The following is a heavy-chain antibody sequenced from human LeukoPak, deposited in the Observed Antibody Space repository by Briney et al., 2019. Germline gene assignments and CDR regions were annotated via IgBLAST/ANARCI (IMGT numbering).Heavy chain of an antibody. Sequence: PGGSLRLSCAASGFSFSTYAMHWVRQAPGKGLEWVALIWHDASHTFYTDSVKGRFTISRDNSKNTVYLQMNSLRAEDTAVYYCARSTGYSYGYRLDYWGQGTLVTVSS. D-gene: IGHD5-18*01. CDR2: IWHDASHT. J-gene: IGHJ4*02. CDR1: GFSFSTYA. V-gene: IGHV3-33*01. CDR3: ARSTGYSYGYRLDY.